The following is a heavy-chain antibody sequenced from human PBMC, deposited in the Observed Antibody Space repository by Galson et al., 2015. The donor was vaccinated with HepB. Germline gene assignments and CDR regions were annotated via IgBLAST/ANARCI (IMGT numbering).Heavy chain of an antibody. CDR2: IRPIDSYI. Sequence: QSGAEVKEPGESLKISCKASGNSFTTYWISWVRQMPGKGLEWMGRIRPIDSYISYSPSFQGHVTVSADESISTAYLQWSSLKASDTAMYYCASHTVEVGGGDASDLWGQGTLVSVSS. CDR3: ASHTVEVGGGDASDL. J-gene: IGHJ5*02. V-gene: IGHV5-10-1*01. CDR1: GNSFTTYW. D-gene: IGHD3-10*01.